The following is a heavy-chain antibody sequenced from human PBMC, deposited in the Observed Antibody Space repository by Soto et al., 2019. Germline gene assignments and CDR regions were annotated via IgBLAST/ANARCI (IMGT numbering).Heavy chain of an antibody. CDR3: ATKSSERFLEWNGMDV. CDR2: IIPIFGTA. CDR1: GGTFSSYA. D-gene: IGHD3-3*01. V-gene: IGHV1-69*13. J-gene: IGHJ6*02. Sequence: SVKVSCKASGGTFSSYAISWVRQAPGQGLEWMGGIIPIFGTANYAQKFQGRVTITADESTSTAYMELSSLRSEDTAVYYCATKSSERFLEWNGMDVWGQGTTVTVS.